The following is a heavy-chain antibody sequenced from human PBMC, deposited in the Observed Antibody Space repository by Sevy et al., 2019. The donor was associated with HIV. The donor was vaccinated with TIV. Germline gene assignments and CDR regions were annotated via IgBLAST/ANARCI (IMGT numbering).Heavy chain of an antibody. Sequence: SETLSLTCTVSGGSISSSSYYWGWIRQPPGKGLEWIGNIYYSGSSYYNPSLNSRVTISVVTSKNQFSLKLTSVTAADTAVYYCAGFEYGDYTNLFDPWGQGTVVTVSS. CDR3: AGFEYGDYTNLFDP. CDR1: GGSISSSSYY. V-gene: IGHV4-39*01. D-gene: IGHD4-17*01. CDR2: IYYSGSS. J-gene: IGHJ5*02.